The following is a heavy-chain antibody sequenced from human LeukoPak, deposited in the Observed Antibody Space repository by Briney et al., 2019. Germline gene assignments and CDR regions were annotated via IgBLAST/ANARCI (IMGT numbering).Heavy chain of an antibody. D-gene: IGHD6-25*01. CDR1: GYSISSGYY. J-gene: IGHJ4*02. CDR3: ARVTAYSSENYFDY. V-gene: IGHV4-38-2*01. CDR2: FYHSEST. Sequence: SETLSLTCAVSGYSISSGYYCGWIRQPPGKGLEWIGNFYHSESTYYNPSLKSRVNISVDTSKNQFSLKLSSVTAADTAVYYCARVTAYSSENYFDYWGQGTLVTVSS.